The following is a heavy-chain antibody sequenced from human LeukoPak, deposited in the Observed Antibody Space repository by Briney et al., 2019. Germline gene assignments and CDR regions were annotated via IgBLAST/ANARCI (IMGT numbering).Heavy chain of an antibody. CDR2: ISAYNGNT. CDR1: GYTFTSYG. Sequence: ASVRVSCKASGYTFTSYGISWVRQAPGQGLEWMGWISAYNGNTNYAQKLQGRVTMTTDTSTSTAYMELRSLRSDDTAVYYCARAYSSGYHFDYWGQGTLVTVSS. V-gene: IGHV1-18*01. D-gene: IGHD6-19*01. CDR3: ARAYSSGYHFDY. J-gene: IGHJ4*02.